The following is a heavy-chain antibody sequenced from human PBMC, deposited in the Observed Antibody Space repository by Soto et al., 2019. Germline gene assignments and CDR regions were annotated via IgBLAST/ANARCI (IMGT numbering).Heavy chain of an antibody. V-gene: IGHV4-34*01. D-gene: IGHD1-1*01. CDR2: INHSGKI. Sequence: PSETLSLTCEVYGGSPNAYYWTWTRQSPGKGLEWIGEINHSGKIHYNPSLESRLSISADTSKRQFSLTLTSVTAADAAMYYCVTSNNLFHSYYHKWGQGTLVTVSS. J-gene: IGHJ4*02. CDR3: VTSNNLFHSYYHK. CDR1: GGSPNAYY.